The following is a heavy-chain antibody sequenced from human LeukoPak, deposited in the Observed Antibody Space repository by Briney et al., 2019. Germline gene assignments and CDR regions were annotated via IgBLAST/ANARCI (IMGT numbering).Heavy chain of an antibody. J-gene: IGHJ4*02. CDR1: GFTFSSYW. CDR2: INTDGSAT. Sequence: GSLRLSCAASGFTFSSYWMHWVRQAPGKGLVWVSRINTDGSATLYSDSVKGRFTISRDNAKNTLYLQMSGLRAEDTGVYYCGSSEDGYIDYWGQGTLVSVSS. D-gene: IGHD5-24*01. V-gene: IGHV3-74*01. CDR3: GSSEDGYIDY.